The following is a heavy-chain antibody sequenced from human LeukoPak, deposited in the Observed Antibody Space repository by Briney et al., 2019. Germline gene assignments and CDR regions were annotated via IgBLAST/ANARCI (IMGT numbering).Heavy chain of an antibody. V-gene: IGHV1-69*02. J-gene: IGHJ6*02. CDR2: IIPILGIA. CDR3: ARGALASYYYYGMDV. Sequence: GASVKVSCKASGGTFSSYTISWVRQAPGQGLEWMGRIIPILGIANYAQKFQGRVTITADKSTSTAYMELSSLKSEDTAVYYCARGALASYYYYGMDVWGQGTTVTVSS. CDR1: GGTFSSYT.